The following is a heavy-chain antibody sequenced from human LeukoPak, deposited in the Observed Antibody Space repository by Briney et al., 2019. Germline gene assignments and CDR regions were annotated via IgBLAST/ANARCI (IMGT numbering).Heavy chain of an antibody. CDR2: ISYDGSNK. Sequence: PGGSLRLSCAASAFTFSTYAMHWVRQAPGKGLEWVAVISYDGSNKYYADFVKGRFTISRDNSKNTLYLQMNSLRAEDTAIYYCASLYNLWSGYLSYQAKYFDYWGQGTLVTVSS. CDR3: ASLYNLWSGYLSYQAKYFDY. V-gene: IGHV3-30-3*01. CDR1: AFTFSTYA. J-gene: IGHJ4*02. D-gene: IGHD3-3*01.